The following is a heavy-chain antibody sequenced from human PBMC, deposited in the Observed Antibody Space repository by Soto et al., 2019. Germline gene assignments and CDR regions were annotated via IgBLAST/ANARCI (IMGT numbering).Heavy chain of an antibody. CDR3: AHSLNPIGESRGALNY. D-gene: IGHD3-10*01. V-gene: IGHV2-5*02. Sequence: QITLKESGPTLVKPTQTLTLTCTFSGFSLSTSGVGVGWIRQPPGKALEWLALIYWDDDKRYSPSLKSRLTIPTDTPKNMSFLTMPKMHPVYTPTNYCAHSLNPIGESRGALNYWGKGTLLTAS. CDR2: IYWDDDK. J-gene: IGHJ4*02. CDR1: GFSLSTSGVG.